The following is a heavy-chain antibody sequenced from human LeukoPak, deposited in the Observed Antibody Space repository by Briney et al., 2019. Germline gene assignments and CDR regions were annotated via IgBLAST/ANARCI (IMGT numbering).Heavy chain of an antibody. J-gene: IGHJ4*02. CDR1: GGSISSYY. CDR3: ARQDCSGGSCYSFDY. Sequence: SETLSLTCTVSGGSISSYYWSWIRQPPGKGLEWIGYIYYSGSTNYNPSLKSRVTISVDTSKNQSSLKLSSVTAADTAVYYCARQDCSGGSCYSFDYWGQGTLVTVSS. V-gene: IGHV4-59*08. D-gene: IGHD2-15*01. CDR2: IYYSGST.